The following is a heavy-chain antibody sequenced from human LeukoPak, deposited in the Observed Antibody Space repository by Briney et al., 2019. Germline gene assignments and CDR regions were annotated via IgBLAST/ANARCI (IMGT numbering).Heavy chain of an antibody. V-gene: IGHV3-23*01. J-gene: IGHJ4*02. CDR3: AKDQYGGNPQYYFDY. CDR1: GFTFSSYA. CDR2: ISGSGGNT. D-gene: IGHD4-23*01. Sequence: GGSLRLSCAASGFTFSSYAMRWVRQAPGKGLEWVSGISGSGGNTYYADSVKGRFTISRDNSKNTLYLQMNSLRAEDTAVYYRAKDQYGGNPQYYFDYWGQGTLVTVSS.